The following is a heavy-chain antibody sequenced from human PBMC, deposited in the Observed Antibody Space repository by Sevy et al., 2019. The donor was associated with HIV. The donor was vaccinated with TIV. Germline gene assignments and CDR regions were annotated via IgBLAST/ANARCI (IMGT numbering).Heavy chain of an antibody. CDR3: AGENAWGRGYS. J-gene: IGHJ4*02. Sequence: SGTLSLTCTVSGGSITSLYWNWIRQPPGKGLEWIANIYYNGHINYNPSLKSRVTLSLDTSKNQFSLRLSSVTAPDTAMYYCAGENAWGRGYSWGQGTLVTVSS. D-gene: IGHD1-26*01. CDR1: GGSITSLY. CDR2: IYYNGHI. V-gene: IGHV4-59*08.